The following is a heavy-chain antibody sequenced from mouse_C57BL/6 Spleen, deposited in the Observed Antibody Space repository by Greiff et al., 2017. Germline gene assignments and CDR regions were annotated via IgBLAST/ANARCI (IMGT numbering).Heavy chain of an antibody. CDR2: IYPGNSDT. J-gene: IGHJ4*01. V-gene: IGHV1-5*01. D-gene: IGHD1-1*01. CDR1: GYTFTSYW. Sequence: VQLKQSGTVLARPGASVKMSCKTSGYTFTSYWMHWVKQRPGQGLEWIGAIYPGNSDTSYNQKFKGKAKLTAVTSASTAYMELSSLTNEDSAVYYCTKGYYEDYYAMDYWGQGTSVTVSS. CDR3: TKGYYEDYYAMDY.